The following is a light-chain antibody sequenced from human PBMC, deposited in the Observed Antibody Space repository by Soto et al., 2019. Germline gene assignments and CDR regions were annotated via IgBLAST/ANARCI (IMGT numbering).Light chain of an antibody. V-gene: IGLV2-23*01. Sequence: QSALTQPASVSGSPGQSITISCTGTSSDVGSYNLVSWYQQHPGKAPKLMIYEGSKRPSGVSNRFSGSKSGNTASLTISGLQAEDEADYYCCSYAGSSPRVVFGGRTKLTVL. CDR2: EGS. CDR3: CSYAGSSPRVV. J-gene: IGLJ2*01. CDR1: SSDVGSYNL.